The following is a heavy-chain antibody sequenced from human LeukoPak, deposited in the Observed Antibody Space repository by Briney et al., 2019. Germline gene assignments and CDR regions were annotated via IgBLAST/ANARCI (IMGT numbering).Heavy chain of an antibody. V-gene: IGHV3-7*03. D-gene: IGHD6-13*01. J-gene: IGHJ6*02. CDR3: ARPYGSSWSNYYYGMDV. CDR1: GFTFSGFW. CDR2: INSDGSEG. Sequence: GGSLRLSCAVSGFTFSGFWMSWSRQAPGKGLEWVASINSDGSEGYYADVVKGRFTISRDNAKNSLYLQINSLRAEDTAVYYCARPYGSSWSNYYYGMDVWGQGTTVTVSS.